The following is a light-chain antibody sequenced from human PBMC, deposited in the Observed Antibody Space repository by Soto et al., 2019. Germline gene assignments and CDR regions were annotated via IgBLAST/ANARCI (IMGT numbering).Light chain of an antibody. CDR2: GES. Sequence: ELVLTQSPGTLSLSPGDSATLSCRASQSVSSSYLAWYQQKPGQAPRILIYGESSRATGIPDRFSGSGSGTDFTLTISRLEPEDFAVYYCQKYGSSLFTXGGGTKVDIK. J-gene: IGKJ4*01. V-gene: IGKV3-20*01. CDR3: QKYGSSLFT. CDR1: QSVSSSY.